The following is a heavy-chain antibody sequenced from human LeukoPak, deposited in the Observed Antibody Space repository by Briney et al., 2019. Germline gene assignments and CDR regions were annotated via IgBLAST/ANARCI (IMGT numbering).Heavy chain of an antibody. CDR3: ASTKLGIDAFDI. CDR1: GFIFSDYY. CDR2: ITDSGSTI. J-gene: IGHJ3*02. Sequence: GGSLRLSCVVSGFIFSDYYMSWIRQAPGKGLEWVSYITDSGSTIYYADSVKGRFTISRDNPKNSLYLQMNSLRAEDTAVYYCASTKLGIDAFDIWGQGTMVTVSS. V-gene: IGHV3-11*01. D-gene: IGHD2-8*01.